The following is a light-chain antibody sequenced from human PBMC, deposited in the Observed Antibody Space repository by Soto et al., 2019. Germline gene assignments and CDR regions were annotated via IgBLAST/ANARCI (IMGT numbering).Light chain of an antibody. V-gene: IGKV1-8*01. Sequence: AIRMTQSPSSLSASTGDRVTITCRASQGISSYLAWYQQKPGKAPKLLIYDASSLESGVPSRFSGSGSGTEFTLTISSLQPDDFATYYCQQYNSYSYTFGQGTKVDIK. CDR3: QQYNSYSYT. J-gene: IGKJ2*01. CDR2: DAS. CDR1: QGISSY.